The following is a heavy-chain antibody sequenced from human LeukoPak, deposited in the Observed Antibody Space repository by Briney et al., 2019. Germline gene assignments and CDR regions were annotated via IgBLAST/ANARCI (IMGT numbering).Heavy chain of an antibody. V-gene: IGHV4-39*01. CDR3: ARLDDYTNTFDY. D-gene: IGHD4-11*01. CDR1: GGSISSSGYY. CDR2: IYYSGRS. J-gene: IGHJ4*02. Sequence: VKPSETRSLTCTVSGGSISSSGYYWGWIRQPPGKGLEWIGNIYYSGRSYYNPSLKSRVTISVDTSKNRFSLKVSSVTAADTAVYYCARLDDYTNTFDYWGQGTLVTVSS.